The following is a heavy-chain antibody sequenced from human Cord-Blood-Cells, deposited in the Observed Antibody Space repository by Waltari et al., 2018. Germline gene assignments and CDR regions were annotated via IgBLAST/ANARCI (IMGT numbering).Heavy chain of an antibody. CDR3: ATSLGDESSSWYFDY. Sequence: EVQLVESGGGLVQPGRSLRLSCAASGFTFDDYALHWVRQAPGKGLEWVSGINWNRGSIGYADSVKGRFTISRDNAKNSLYLQMNSLRAEDTALYYCATSLGDESSSWYFDYWGQGTLVTVSS. V-gene: IGHV3-9*01. CDR2: INWNRGSI. J-gene: IGHJ4*02. CDR1: GFTFDDYA. D-gene: IGHD6-13*01.